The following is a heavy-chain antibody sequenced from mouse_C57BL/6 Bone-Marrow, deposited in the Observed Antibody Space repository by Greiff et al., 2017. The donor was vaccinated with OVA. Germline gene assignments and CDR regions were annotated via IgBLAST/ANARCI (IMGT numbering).Heavy chain of an antibody. CDR1: GYTFTSYW. J-gene: IGHJ1*03. CDR2: INPSNGGT. V-gene: IGHV1-53*01. CDR3: ARSPYSNYHYWYFDV. D-gene: IGHD2-5*01. Sequence: VQLQQPGTELVKPGASVKLSCKASGYTFTSYWMHWVKQRPGQGLEWIGNINPSNGGTNYNEKFKSKATLTVDKSSSTAYMQLSSLTSEDSAVYYCARSPYSNYHYWYFDVWGTGTTVTVSS.